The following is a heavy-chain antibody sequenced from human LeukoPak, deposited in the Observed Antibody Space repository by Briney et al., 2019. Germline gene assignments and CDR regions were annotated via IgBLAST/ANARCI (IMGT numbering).Heavy chain of an antibody. CDR3: ARGLGSSWYPPCYYYGMDV. D-gene: IGHD6-13*01. CDR1: GGSISSGDYY. J-gene: IGHJ6*04. V-gene: IGHV4-30-4*01. Sequence: SETLTLTCTVSGGSISSGDYYWSWIRQPPGKGLEWIGYIYYSGSTYYNPSLKSRVTISVDTSKNQVSLKLSSVTAADTAVYYCARGLGSSWYPPCYYYGMDVWGKGTTVTVSS. CDR2: IYYSGST.